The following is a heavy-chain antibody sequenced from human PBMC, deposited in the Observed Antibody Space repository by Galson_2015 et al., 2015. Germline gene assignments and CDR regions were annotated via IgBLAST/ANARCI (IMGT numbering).Heavy chain of an antibody. CDR3: ARDCDRGAFSCYYYYGMDV. D-gene: IGHD3-16*01. Sequence: SLRLSCAASGFTFSSYGMHWVRQAPGKGLEWVAVIWYDGSNKYYADSVKGRFTISRDNSKNTLYLQMNSLRAEDTAVYYCARDCDRGAFSCYYYYGMDVWGQGTTVTVSS. CDR1: GFTFSSYG. V-gene: IGHV3-33*01. CDR2: IWYDGSNK. J-gene: IGHJ6*02.